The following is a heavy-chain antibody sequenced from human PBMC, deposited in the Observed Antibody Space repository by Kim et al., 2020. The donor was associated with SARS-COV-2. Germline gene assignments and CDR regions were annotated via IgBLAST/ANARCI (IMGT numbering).Heavy chain of an antibody. V-gene: IGHV3-11*01. D-gene: IGHD3-10*01. Sequence: YYADSVKGRFTSSRDNAKNSLYLQMNSLRAEDTAVYYRARDGALTMVQGLWGQGTLVTVSS. J-gene: IGHJ4*02. CDR3: ARDGALTMVQGL.